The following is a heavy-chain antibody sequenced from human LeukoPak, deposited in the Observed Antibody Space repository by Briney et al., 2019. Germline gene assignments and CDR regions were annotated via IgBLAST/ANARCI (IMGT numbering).Heavy chain of an antibody. CDR3: VRDLRRFSWDGWFDP. Sequence: SQTLSLTCTVSGGXISSGGYYWSWIRQHPGKGLEWVGYIYYSGNTYYNPSLKSRVTISVDTSKNQFSLKLSSVTAADTAVYYCVRDLRRFSWDGWFDPWGQGTLVTVSS. CDR1: GGXISSGGYY. D-gene: IGHD2-15*01. V-gene: IGHV4-31*03. J-gene: IGHJ5*02. CDR2: IYYSGNT.